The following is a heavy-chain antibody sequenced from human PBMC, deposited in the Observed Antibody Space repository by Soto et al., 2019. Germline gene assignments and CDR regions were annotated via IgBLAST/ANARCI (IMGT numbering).Heavy chain of an antibody. CDR2: IYHSGST. J-gene: IGHJ5*02. CDR1: SGSISSSNW. D-gene: IGHD6-13*01. Sequence: SETLSLTCAVSSGSISSSNWWSWVRQPPGKGLEWIGEIYHSGSTNYNPSLKSRVTISVDKSKNQFSLKLSSVTAADTAVYYCARAFVVGYSSLVAWFDPWGQGTLVTVSS. CDR3: ARAFVVGYSSLVAWFDP. V-gene: IGHV4-4*02.